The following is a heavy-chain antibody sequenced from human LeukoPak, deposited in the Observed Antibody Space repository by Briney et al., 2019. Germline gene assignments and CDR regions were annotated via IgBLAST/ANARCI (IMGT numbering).Heavy chain of an antibody. CDR3: ARLYSSSSGKAFDI. CDR2: ISSSSSLI. V-gene: IGHV3-21*01. J-gene: IGHJ3*02. D-gene: IGHD6-6*01. Sequence: GGSLRLSCAASGFTFSSYSMFWVRQAPGKGLEWVSSISSSSSLIYYADSVKGRFTISRDNAKNSLYLQMNSLRAEDTAVYYCARLYSSSSGKAFDIRGQGTMVTVSS. CDR1: GFTFSSYS.